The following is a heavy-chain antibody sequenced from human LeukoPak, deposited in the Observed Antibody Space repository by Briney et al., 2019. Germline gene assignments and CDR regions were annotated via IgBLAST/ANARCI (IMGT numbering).Heavy chain of an antibody. V-gene: IGHV1-2*02. CDR1: GYTFTGYY. D-gene: IGHD3-3*01. CDR2: INPNSGGT. CDR3: ARVRILRFSEWSPSRSFDI. Sequence: ASVKVSCKASGYTFTGYYMHWVRQAPGQGLEWMGWINPNSGGTNYAQKFQGRVTMTRDTSISTAYMELSRLRSDDTAVYYCARVRILRFSEWSPSRSFDIWGQGTMVTVSS. J-gene: IGHJ3*02.